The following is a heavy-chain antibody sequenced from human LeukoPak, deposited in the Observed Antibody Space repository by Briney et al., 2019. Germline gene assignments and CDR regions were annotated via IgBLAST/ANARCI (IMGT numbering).Heavy chain of an antibody. CDR3: ARVVWDTIFYFDY. D-gene: IGHD3-16*01. V-gene: IGHV4-4*07. CDR2: IYCSGST. J-gene: IGHJ4*02. CDR1: GDSISSYY. Sequence: SETLSLTCTVSGDSISSYYWSWIRQPAGKGLEWIGRIYCSGSTNYNPSLESRVTMSVDASKNQFSLKLSSVTAEDTAVYYCARVVWDTIFYFDYWGQATLVTDSS.